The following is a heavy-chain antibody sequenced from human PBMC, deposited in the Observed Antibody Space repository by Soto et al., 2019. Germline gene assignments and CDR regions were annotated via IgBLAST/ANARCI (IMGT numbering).Heavy chain of an antibody. V-gene: IGHV3-33*01. CDR3: ATPGPY. J-gene: IGHJ4*02. Sequence: QVQLVESGGGAVQPGRSLRLSCAASGFTFSSYGMHWVRQAPGKGLEWVAVIWFDGSNKFYADSVKGRFTISRDNSKNTVSLQMNSLRDEDSAAYYCATPGPYWGQGTLVTVSS. CDR2: IWFDGSNK. CDR1: GFTFSSYG.